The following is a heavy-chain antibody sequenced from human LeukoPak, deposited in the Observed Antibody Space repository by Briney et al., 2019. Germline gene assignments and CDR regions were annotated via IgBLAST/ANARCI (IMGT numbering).Heavy chain of an antibody. CDR1: GYSISSGYY. D-gene: IGHD4-23*01. J-gene: IGHJ6*03. V-gene: IGHV4-38-2*02. CDR2: IYHRGST. CDR3: ARVDGYGGNYYMDV. Sequence: SETLSLTCTVSGYSISSGYYWGWRRPPPGKGREWIGSIYHRGSTYYNPSLKGRVTISVDTSKNQFSLKLSSVTAADTAVYYCARVDGYGGNYYMDVWGKGTTVTVSS.